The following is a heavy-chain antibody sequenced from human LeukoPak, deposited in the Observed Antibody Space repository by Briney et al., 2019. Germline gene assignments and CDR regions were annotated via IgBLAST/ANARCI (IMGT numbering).Heavy chain of an antibody. J-gene: IGHJ6*03. CDR3: ARGRHDITMIVVVMTSVSYYLDV. D-gene: IGHD3-22*01. Sequence: PSETLSLTCAVYGGSFSGYYWSWIRQPPGKGLEWIGEINHSGSTNYNPSLKSRVTISVDTSKNQFSLKLSSVTAADTAVYYCARGRHDITMIVVVMTSVSYYLDVWGRGNTVTVS. CDR1: GGSFSGYY. V-gene: IGHV4-34*01. CDR2: INHSGST.